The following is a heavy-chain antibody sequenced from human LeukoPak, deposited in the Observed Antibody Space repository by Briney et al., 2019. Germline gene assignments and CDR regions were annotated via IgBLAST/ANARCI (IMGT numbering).Heavy chain of an antibody. V-gene: IGHV4-39*01. CDR3: ARGVTMIVVVIHDWYFDL. J-gene: IGHJ2*01. Sequence: SETLSLTCTVSGGSISSSSYYWGWIRQPPGKGLEWIGSIYYTRSTYYNPSLKSRVTISVDTSKNQFSLKLTSVTAADTAVYYCARGVTMIVVVIHDWYFDLWGRGTLVTVTS. CDR1: GGSISSSSYY. CDR2: IYYTRST. D-gene: IGHD3-22*01.